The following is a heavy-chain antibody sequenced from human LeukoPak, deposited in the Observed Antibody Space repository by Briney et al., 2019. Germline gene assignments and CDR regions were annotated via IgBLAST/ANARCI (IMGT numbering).Heavy chain of an antibody. V-gene: IGHV4-34*01. CDR2: INHSGST. Sequence: SETLSFTCAVYGGSLSGYYWSWIRQPPGKGLEWIGEINHSGSTNYNPSLKSRVTISVDTSKNQFSLKLSSVTAADTAVYYCAIHIVVVPAAQKKNWFDPWGQGTLVTVSS. CDR1: GGSLSGYY. J-gene: IGHJ5*02. CDR3: AIHIVVVPAAQKKNWFDP. D-gene: IGHD2-2*01.